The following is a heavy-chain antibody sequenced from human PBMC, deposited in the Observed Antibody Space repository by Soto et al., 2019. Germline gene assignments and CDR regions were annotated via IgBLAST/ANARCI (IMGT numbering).Heavy chain of an antibody. Sequence: EVQLVESGGGLVQPGGSLRLSCAASGFPVTSDHMSWVRQPPGKGLEWVSLIYSGGNTNYPDSVKGRFTISRDNSRNTAHLPMTSLSAEDTAFYYCPRGGATAFDSWGQGPLVTVSS. V-gene: IGHV3-66*01. CDR1: GFPVTSDH. CDR2: IYSGGNT. J-gene: IGHJ4*02. CDR3: PRGGATAFDS. D-gene: IGHD1-26*01.